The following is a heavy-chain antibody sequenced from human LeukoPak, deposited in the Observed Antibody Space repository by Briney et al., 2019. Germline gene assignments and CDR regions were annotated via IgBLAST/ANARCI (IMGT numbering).Heavy chain of an antibody. J-gene: IGHJ4*02. CDR3: ARGRAYYYDSSGYYYDY. D-gene: IGHD3-22*01. CDR2: TYYRSKWYN. CDR1: GDSVSSNSAA. V-gene: IGHV6-1*01. Sequence: SQTLSLTCAISGDSVSSNSAAWNWIRQSPSRGLEWLGRTYYRSKWYNDYAVSVKSRIIINPDTSKNQFSLQPNSVTPEDTAVYYCARGRAYYYDSSGYYYDYWGQGTLVTVSS.